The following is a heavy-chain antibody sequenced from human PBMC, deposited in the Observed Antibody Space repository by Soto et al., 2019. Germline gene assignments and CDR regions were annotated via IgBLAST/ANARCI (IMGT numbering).Heavy chain of an antibody. Sequence: LRLSCAASEFTFSSYSMNWVRQAPGKVLEWVALISYDGNNKFYEDSVKGRFNISRDNSKNMLYLQMNSLRAEDTAVYYCARSVAVAPLDSWGHGTLVTVSS. J-gene: IGHJ5*01. CDR2: ISYDGNNK. CDR3: ARSVAVAPLDS. CDR1: EFTFSSYS. V-gene: IGHV3-30*03. D-gene: IGHD6-19*01.